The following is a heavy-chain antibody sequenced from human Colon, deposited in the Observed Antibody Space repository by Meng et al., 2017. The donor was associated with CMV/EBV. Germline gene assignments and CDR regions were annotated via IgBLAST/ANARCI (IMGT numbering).Heavy chain of an antibody. Sequence: GESLKISCAASGFTFSYYAFHWVRQAPGKGLEWVAVIPYDGNNEHYADSVKGRFTISRDTSKNTVYLQMNSLRSEDTAVYYCARGGRSMYQLLSIYWGQGTLVTVSS. CDR2: IPYDGNNE. CDR1: GFTFSYYA. CDR3: ARGGRSMYQLLSIY. J-gene: IGHJ4*02. V-gene: IGHV3-30*04. D-gene: IGHD2-2*01.